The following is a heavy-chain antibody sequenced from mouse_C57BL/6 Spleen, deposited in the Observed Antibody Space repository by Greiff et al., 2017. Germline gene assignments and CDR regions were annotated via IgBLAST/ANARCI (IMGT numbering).Heavy chain of an antibody. Sequence: EVKLMESGPGLVKPSQSLSLTCSVTGYSIISGYYWNWIRQFPGNKLEWMGYISYDGSNNYNPSLKNRISITRDTSKNQFFLKLNSVTTEDTATYYCARDEHYYFDYWGQGTTLTVSS. CDR3: ARDEHYYFDY. CDR2: ISYDGSN. J-gene: IGHJ2*01. CDR1: GYSIISGYY. V-gene: IGHV3-6*01.